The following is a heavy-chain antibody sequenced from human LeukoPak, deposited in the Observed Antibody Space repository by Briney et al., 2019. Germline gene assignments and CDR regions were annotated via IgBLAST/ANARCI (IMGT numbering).Heavy chain of an antibody. J-gene: IGHJ1*01. V-gene: IGHV3-74*01. CDR2: IKSDGST. Sequence: GGSPRLSCAASGFTFSSYWMHWVRQAPGKGLGWVSRIKSDGSTNYADSVKGRFTISRDNAKNTVSLQMNSLRAEDTGVYYCARAPSEIGGYYPEYFRHWGQGTLVTVSS. CDR3: ARAPSEIGGYYPEYFRH. CDR1: GFTFSSYW. D-gene: IGHD3-22*01.